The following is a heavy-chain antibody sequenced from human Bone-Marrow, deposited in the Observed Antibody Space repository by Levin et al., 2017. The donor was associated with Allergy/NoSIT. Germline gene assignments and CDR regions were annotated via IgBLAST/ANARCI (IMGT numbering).Heavy chain of an antibody. Sequence: SVKVSCKASGDTFSNYDINWVRQAPGQGLEWMGRISSLFGVATYAPKFQGRVTITEDKSTSTVYMEMSGLRNDDTAVYFCVRFEGNFDYWGRGTLVTVSS. V-gene: IGHV1-69*04. CDR3: VRFEGNFDY. CDR1: GDTFSNYD. D-gene: IGHD3-10*01. CDR2: ISSLFGVA. J-gene: IGHJ4*02.